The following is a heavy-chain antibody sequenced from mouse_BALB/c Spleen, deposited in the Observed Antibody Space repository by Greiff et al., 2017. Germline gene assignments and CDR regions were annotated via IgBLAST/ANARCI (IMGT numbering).Heavy chain of an antibody. V-gene: IGHV3-8*02. Sequence: EVKLQESGPSLVKPSQTLSLTCSVTGDSITSGYWNWIRKFPGNKLEYMGYISYSGSTYYNPSLKSRISITRDTSKNQYYLQLNSVTTEDTATYYCARYYRYDGSRAMDYWGQGTSVTVSS. D-gene: IGHD2-14*01. CDR2: ISYSGST. CDR3: ARYYRYDGSRAMDY. CDR1: GDSITSGY. J-gene: IGHJ4*01.